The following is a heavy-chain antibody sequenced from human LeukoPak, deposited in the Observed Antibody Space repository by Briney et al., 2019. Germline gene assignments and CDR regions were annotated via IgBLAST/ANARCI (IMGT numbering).Heavy chain of an antibody. Sequence: GSLRLSCAASGFTFSSYSMNWVRQAPGKGLEWVSGISDSGGNTYYAASVKGRFTISRDNSKTTLYLQMNSLRGEDTAVYYCAKYLPGGAVSGAFDYWGQGTLVTVSS. CDR3: AKYLPGGAVSGAFDY. D-gene: IGHD6-19*01. CDR2: ISDSGGNT. V-gene: IGHV3-23*01. CDR1: GFTFSSYS. J-gene: IGHJ4*02.